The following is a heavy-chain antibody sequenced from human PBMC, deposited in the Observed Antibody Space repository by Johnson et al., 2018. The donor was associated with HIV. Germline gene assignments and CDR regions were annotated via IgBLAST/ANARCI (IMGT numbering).Heavy chain of an antibody. CDR1: GFTFSSYA. CDR3: ARVPAADDAFDI. J-gene: IGHJ3*02. CDR2: ISYDGSNK. Sequence: QVQLVESGGGVVQPGRSLRLSCAASGFTFSSYAMHWVRQAPGKGLEWVAVISYDGSNKYYADSVKGRFTISRDNSKNTLYLQMNSLRAGDKAVYYCARVPAADDAFDIWGQGTMVTVSS. D-gene: IGHD2-2*01. V-gene: IGHV3-30*14.